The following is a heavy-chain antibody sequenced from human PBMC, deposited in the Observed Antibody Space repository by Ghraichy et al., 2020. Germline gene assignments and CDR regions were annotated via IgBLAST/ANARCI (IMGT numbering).Heavy chain of an antibody. Sequence: SVKVSCKASGGTFSSYTISWVRQAPGQGLEWMGRIIPILGIANYAQKFQGRVTITADKSTSTAYMELSSLRSEDTAVYYCARLRWTGDLQGDYWGQGTLVTVSS. CDR2: IIPILGIA. CDR1: GGTFSSYT. CDR3: ARLRWTGDLQGDY. V-gene: IGHV1-69*02. D-gene: IGHD5-24*01. J-gene: IGHJ4*02.